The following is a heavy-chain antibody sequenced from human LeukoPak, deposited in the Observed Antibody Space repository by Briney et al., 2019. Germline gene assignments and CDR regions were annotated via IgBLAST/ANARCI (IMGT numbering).Heavy chain of an antibody. Sequence: PSETLSLTCTASGGSISSYYWSWIRQPPGKGLEWIGYIYYSGSTNYNPSLKSRVTISVDTSKNQFSLKLSSVTAADTAVYYCARERSWGNFDYWGQGTLVTVSS. CDR1: GGSISSYY. V-gene: IGHV4-59*01. CDR2: IYYSGST. J-gene: IGHJ4*02. D-gene: IGHD6-13*01. CDR3: ARERSWGNFDY.